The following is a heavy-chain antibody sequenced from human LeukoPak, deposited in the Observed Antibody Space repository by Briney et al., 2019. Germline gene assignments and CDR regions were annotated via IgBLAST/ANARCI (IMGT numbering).Heavy chain of an antibody. CDR2: VNHSGYP. Sequence: SSETLSLTCAVSGASFSSYYWSWLRQPPGKGLEWIGEVNHSGYPNHTPSLNSRVPISVHTSKNQFSLRLSSVTAADTAVYFCARMTTGHDFWGQGTLVSVSS. CDR3: ARMTTGHDF. V-gene: IGHV4-34*01. CDR1: GASFSSYY. D-gene: IGHD4-17*01. J-gene: IGHJ4*02.